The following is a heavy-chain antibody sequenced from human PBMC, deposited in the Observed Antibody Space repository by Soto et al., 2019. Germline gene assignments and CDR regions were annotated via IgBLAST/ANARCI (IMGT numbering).Heavy chain of an antibody. D-gene: IGHD1-7*01. Sequence: SQTFALTCAISRDSVSSNSAAWNWIRQTPSRGLEWLGRTYYRFKWYNDYAVSVKSRITINPDTSKNQFSLQLNSVTPEDTAVYYCARDNWNYAYYYYGMDVWGQGTTVTVSS. V-gene: IGHV6-1*01. CDR2: TYYRFKWYN. CDR3: ARDNWNYAYYYYGMDV. J-gene: IGHJ6*02. CDR1: RDSVSSNSAA.